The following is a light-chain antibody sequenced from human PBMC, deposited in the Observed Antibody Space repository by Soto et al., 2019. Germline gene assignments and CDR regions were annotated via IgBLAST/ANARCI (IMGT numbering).Light chain of an antibody. CDR3: CSYAGTSTPYV. J-gene: IGLJ1*01. CDR1: SSDFGSYNP. CDR2: EVS. Sequence: QSVLTQPASVSGSPGQSITISCTGTSSDFGSYNPVSWYQQHPGKAPKLMIYEVSKRPSGVSNRFSGSKSGNTASLTISGLQAEDEADYYCCSYAGTSTPYVFGTGTKVTVL. V-gene: IGLV2-23*02.